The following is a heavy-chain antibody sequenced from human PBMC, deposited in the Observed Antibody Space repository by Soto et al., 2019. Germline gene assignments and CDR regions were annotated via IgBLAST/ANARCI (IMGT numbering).Heavy chain of an antibody. J-gene: IGHJ4*02. D-gene: IGHD2-15*01. CDR1: GFTFSSYG. CDR3: AREAPNIVAVETATGIFDY. CDR2: IWYDGSNK. Sequence: QVQLVESGGGVVQPGRSLRLSCAASGFTFSSYGMHWVRQAPGKGLEWVAVIWYDGSNKYYADSVKGRFTISRDNSKKTLYLQMNSLRAEDTAVYYCAREAPNIVAVETATGIFDYWGQGTLVTVSS. V-gene: IGHV3-33*01.